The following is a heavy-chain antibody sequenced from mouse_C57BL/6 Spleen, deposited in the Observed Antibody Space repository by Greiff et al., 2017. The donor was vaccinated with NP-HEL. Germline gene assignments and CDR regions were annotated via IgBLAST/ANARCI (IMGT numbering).Heavy chain of an antibody. J-gene: IGHJ3*01. D-gene: IGHD1-1*01. V-gene: IGHV1-69*01. CDR2: IDPSDSYT. CDR3: ARRYYGSSFAY. Sequence: QVQLQQPGAELVMPGASVKLSCKASGYTFTSYWIHWVKQRPGQGLEWIGEIDPSDSYTNYNQKFKGKSTLTVDKSSSTAYMQLSSLTSEDSAVYYCARRYYGSSFAYWGQGTLVTVSA. CDR1: GYTFTSYW.